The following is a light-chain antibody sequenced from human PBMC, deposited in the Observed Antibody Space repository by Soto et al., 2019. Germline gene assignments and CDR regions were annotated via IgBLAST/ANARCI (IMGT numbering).Light chain of an antibody. CDR2: GAS. Sequence: EVVLTQSPGTLGLSPGERATLSCRASERVSSNFLAWYQQKPGQAPRLLIYGASNRATGIPDRFSGSGSETDFTPTISSLQPEDFAVYYCQQYGSSPRTFGQGTKVDI. J-gene: IGKJ1*01. CDR3: QQYGSSPRT. V-gene: IGKV3-20*01. CDR1: ERVSSNF.